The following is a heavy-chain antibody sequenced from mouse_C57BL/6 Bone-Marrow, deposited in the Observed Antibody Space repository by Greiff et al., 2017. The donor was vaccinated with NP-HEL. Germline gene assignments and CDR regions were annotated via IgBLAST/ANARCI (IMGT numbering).Heavy chain of an antibody. V-gene: IGHV5-6*01. J-gene: IGHJ3*01. CDR3: ARHQFPFYYYGSSPWFAY. CDR2: ISSGGSYT. Sequence: EVHLVESGGDLVKPGGSLKLSCAASGFTFSSYGMSWVRQTPDKRLEWVATISSGGSYTYYPDSVKGRFIISRDNAKNTLYLQMSSLKSEDTAMYYCARHQFPFYYYGSSPWFAYWGQGTLVTVSA. CDR1: GFTFSSYG. D-gene: IGHD1-1*01.